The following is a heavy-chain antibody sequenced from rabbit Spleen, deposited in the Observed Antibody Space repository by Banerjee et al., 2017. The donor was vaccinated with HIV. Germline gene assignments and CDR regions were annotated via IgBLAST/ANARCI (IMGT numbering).Heavy chain of an antibody. CDR1: GFSLNSGYD. V-gene: IGHV1S40*01. D-gene: IGHD1-1*01. J-gene: IGHJ4*01. CDR3: ARDLVGVIGWNFYL. CDR2: INASTSKP. Sequence: QSLEESGGGLVKPGASLTLTCKASGFSLNSGYDMCWVRQAPGKGLEWIACINASTSKPVYATWASGRFTISRTSSTTVTLRMTSLTAADRATYFCARDLVGVIGWNFYLWGPGTLVTVS.